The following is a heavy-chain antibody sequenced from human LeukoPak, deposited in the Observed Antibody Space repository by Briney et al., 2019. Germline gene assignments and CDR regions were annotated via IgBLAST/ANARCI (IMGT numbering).Heavy chain of an antibody. Sequence: PGGSLRLSCAASGFTVNSNYMNWVRQAPGKGLEWVSVIYSDGNTYYADSVKGRFTISRDDSKNTLYLQMNSLRAEDTAVYYCARDRGLGATVGTFDIWGQGTMVTVSS. D-gene: IGHD1-26*01. V-gene: IGHV3-53*01. CDR2: IYSDGNT. CDR1: GFTVNSNY. CDR3: ARDRGLGATVGTFDI. J-gene: IGHJ3*02.